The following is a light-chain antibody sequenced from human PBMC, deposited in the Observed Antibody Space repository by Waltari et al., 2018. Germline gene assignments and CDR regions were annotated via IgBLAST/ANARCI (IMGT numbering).Light chain of an antibody. CDR1: QNISSY. CDR2: AAS. V-gene: IGKV1-39*01. J-gene: IGKJ2*01. Sequence: DVQMTQSPSSLSASVRDRVTITCRARQNISSYLNWYQQKPGTTPRVLIYAASNLQSGVPSRFRGSGSGTDFALTISSLQPEDFATYYCQQTYKTPYTFGQGTKLEIK. CDR3: QQTYKTPYT.